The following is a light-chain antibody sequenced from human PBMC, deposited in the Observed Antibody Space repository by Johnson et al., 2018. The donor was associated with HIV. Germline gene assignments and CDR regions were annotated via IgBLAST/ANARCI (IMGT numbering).Light chain of an antibody. J-gene: IGLJ1*01. CDR1: RSNIGNNY. CDR3: GTWDSSLNAGV. V-gene: IGLV1-51*01. Sequence: QSVLTQPPSVSAAPGQKVTISCSGSRSNIGNNYVSWYQQFPGTAPKLLISNNDKRPSGIPDRFSGSRSGTSATLAITGLQTGDEADYYCGTWDSSLNAGVFGTGTRVTVL. CDR2: NND.